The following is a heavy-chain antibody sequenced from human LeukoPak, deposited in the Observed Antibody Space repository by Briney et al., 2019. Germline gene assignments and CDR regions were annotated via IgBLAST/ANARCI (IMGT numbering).Heavy chain of an antibody. D-gene: IGHD3-3*01. CDR1: GFTFSSYG. CDR2: TRPDGSNK. CDR3: AKDWSTDWSNWFDS. Sequence: SGVSLRLSCAASGFTFSSYGMHWVRQAPGKGLEWVAFTRPDGSNKHYGDSVQGRFTISRDNSRNTLYLQMNSLRVEDTAMYYCAKDWSTDWSNWFDSWGPGSLVTVSS. J-gene: IGHJ5*01. V-gene: IGHV3-30*02.